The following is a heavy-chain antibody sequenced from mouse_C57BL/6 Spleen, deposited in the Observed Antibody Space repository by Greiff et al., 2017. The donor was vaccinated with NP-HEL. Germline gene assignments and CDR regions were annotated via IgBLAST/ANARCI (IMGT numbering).Heavy chain of an antibody. J-gene: IGHJ4*01. CDR1: GYTFTDYA. CDR3: ARKAIYYYGSSYREDY. D-gene: IGHD1-1*01. Sequence: QVQLKESGPELVRPGVSVKISCKGSGYTFTDYAMHWVKQSHAKSLEWIGVISTYYGDASYNQKFKDKATMTVDKSSSTAYMELARLTSEDSAVYYCARKAIYYYGSSYREDYWGQGTSVTVSS. CDR2: ISTYYGDA. V-gene: IGHV1-67*01.